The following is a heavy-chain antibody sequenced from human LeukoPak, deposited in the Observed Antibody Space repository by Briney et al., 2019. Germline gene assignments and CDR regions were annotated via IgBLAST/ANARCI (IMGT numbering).Heavy chain of an antibody. V-gene: IGHV4-39*07. CDR2: IYYSGST. Sequence: PSETLSLTCTVSGGSISSYYWSWIRQPPGKGLEWIGSIYYSGSTYYNPSLKSRVTISVDTSKNQFSLKLSSVTAADTAVYYCARGAYGSDYWGQGTLVTVSS. J-gene: IGHJ4*02. CDR3: ARGAYGSDY. D-gene: IGHD1-26*01. CDR1: GGSISSYY.